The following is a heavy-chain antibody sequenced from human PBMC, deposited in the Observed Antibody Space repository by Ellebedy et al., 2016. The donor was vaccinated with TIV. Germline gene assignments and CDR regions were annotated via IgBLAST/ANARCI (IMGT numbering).Heavy chain of an antibody. Sequence: GESLKISCAVSGFTFSAFAMHWVRQAPGKGLEWMGVISSDGNAYFYADSVKGRFTISRDNSRNTVFLQMSSLRADDTAVYYCARENYFGSWILDALDIWGQGTLITVSP. CDR1: GFTFSAFA. CDR2: ISSDGNAY. D-gene: IGHD3-10*01. J-gene: IGHJ3*02. V-gene: IGHV3-30*04. CDR3: ARENYFGSWILDALDI.